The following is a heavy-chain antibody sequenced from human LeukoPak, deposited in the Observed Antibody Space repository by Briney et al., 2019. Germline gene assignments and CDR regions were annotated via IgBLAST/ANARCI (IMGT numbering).Heavy chain of an antibody. D-gene: IGHD4-17*01. Sequence: QAGGSLRLSCSASGFSLSDYGMSWVRQAPGKGLEWVSYITMDSVRFYADSVKGRFTISRDNDKNSVYLQMNSLRDEDTAVYYCAAYGSNVDYWGQGTLVTVSS. CDR2: ITMDSVR. CDR1: GFSLSDYG. V-gene: IGHV3-48*02. J-gene: IGHJ4*02. CDR3: AAYGSNVDY.